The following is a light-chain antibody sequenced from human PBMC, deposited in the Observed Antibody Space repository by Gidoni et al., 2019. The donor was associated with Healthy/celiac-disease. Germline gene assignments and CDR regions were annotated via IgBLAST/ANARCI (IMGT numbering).Light chain of an antibody. CDR1: SSDVGGYNY. V-gene: IGLV2-14*01. J-gene: IGLJ1*01. CDR3: SSYISSSF. Sequence: QSALTQPASVAGSPGQSITISCTGPSSDVGGYNYVSWYQHHPGKAPKLMIYEVSNRPSGVSNRFSGSKSGNTASLTISGLQAEDEADYYCSSYISSSFFGTGTKVTVL. CDR2: EVS.